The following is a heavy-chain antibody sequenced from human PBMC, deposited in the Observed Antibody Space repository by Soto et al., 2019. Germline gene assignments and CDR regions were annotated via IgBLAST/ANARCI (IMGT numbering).Heavy chain of an antibody. CDR2: ISGSGGST. V-gene: IGHV3-23*01. D-gene: IGHD3-3*01. CDR1: GFTFSSYA. J-gene: IGHJ4*02. CDR3: AKDPSGPRERTDFFDY. Sequence: GGSLRLSCAASGFTFSSYAMSWVRQAPGKGLEWVSAISGSGGSTYYADSVKGRFTISRDNSKNTLYLQMNSLRAEDTAVYYCAKDPSGPRERTDFFDYWGQGTLVTVSS.